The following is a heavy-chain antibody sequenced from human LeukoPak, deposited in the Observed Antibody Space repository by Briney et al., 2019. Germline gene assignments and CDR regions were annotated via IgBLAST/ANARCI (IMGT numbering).Heavy chain of an antibody. CDR3: AKDNPLDY. V-gene: IGHV3-30*02. CDR1: GFIFSNYG. J-gene: IGHJ4*02. D-gene: IGHD1-14*01. Sequence: GGSLRLSCGASGFIFSNYGMLWVRQAPGKGLEWVAFIRYDGNNLLYADSVKGRFTISRDNSKNTLYLHIKSLRAEDTAVYYCAKDNPLDYWGQGTLVIVSS. CDR2: IRYDGNNL.